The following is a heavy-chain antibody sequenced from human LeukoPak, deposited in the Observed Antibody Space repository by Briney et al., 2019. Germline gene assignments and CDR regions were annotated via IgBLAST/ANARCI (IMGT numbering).Heavy chain of an antibody. Sequence: GGSLRLSCAASGFTFSSYSMNWVRQAPGKGLEWVSSISSSSSYIYYADSVKGRFTISRDNAKNSLYLQMNSLRAEDTAVYHCASANPDYYGSGSYSGWGQGTLVTVSS. V-gene: IGHV3-21*01. D-gene: IGHD3-10*01. CDR3: ASANPDYYGSGSYSG. CDR1: GFTFSSYS. J-gene: IGHJ4*02. CDR2: ISSSSSYI.